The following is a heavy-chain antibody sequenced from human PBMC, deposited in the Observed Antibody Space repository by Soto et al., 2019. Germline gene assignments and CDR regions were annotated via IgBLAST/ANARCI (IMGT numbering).Heavy chain of an antibody. CDR1: GYSFTSYW. CDR3: ARLKRDGYNYSPLYY. CDR2: IYPGGSDT. Sequence: PGEALKISCKGSGYSFTSYWIGWVRQMPGKGLEWMGIIYPGGSDTRYSPSFQGQVTISADKSISTAYLQWSSLKASDTAMYYCARLKRDGYNYSPLYYWGQGTLVTVSS. V-gene: IGHV5-51*01. D-gene: IGHD5-12*01. J-gene: IGHJ4*02.